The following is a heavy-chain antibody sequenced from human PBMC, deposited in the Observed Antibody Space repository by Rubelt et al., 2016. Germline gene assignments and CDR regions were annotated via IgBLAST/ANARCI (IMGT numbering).Heavy chain of an antibody. J-gene: IGHJ4*02. CDR2: INHSGSN. CDR1: GGSFSGYY. D-gene: IGHD3/OR15-3a*01. Sequence: QVQLQQWGAGLLKPSETLSLTCAVYGGSFSGYYWSWIRQPPGKGLEWIGDINHSGSNIYNPSLKSRVTSSVDTSKVQFSLKLSSVTAADTAVYYCARLTKDWGFYYWGQGTLVTVSS. V-gene: IGHV4-34*01. CDR3: ARLTKDWGFYY.